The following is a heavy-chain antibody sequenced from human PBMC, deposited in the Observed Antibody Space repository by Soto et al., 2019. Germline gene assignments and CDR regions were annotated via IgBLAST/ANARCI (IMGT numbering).Heavy chain of an antibody. D-gene: IGHD1-1*01. CDR3: AKVYGFYGIAAWKDIPWVDY. CDR2: ISGSGGST. Sequence: PGGSLRLSCAASGFTFSSYATSWVRQAQGKGLEWVSAISGSGGSTYYADSVKGRLTISRDNSKNTLNLQMNSLRAEDTAVYYCAKVYGFYGIAAWKDIPWVDYWGQGTLVTVS. V-gene: IGHV3-23*01. J-gene: IGHJ4*02. CDR1: GFTFSSYA.